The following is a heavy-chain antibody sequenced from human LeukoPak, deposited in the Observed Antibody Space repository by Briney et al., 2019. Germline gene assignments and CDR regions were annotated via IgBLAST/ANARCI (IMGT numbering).Heavy chain of an antibody. Sequence: GRSLRLSCAASGFSFSSYGIHWVRQAPGKGLEWVAVIGYDGSNKYYADSVKGRFTTSRDNSKNTLYLQMNSLRTEDTAVYFCAKEIYYDSSAFFDYWGQGTLVTVSS. J-gene: IGHJ4*02. V-gene: IGHV3-30*18. CDR2: IGYDGSNK. CDR1: GFSFSSYG. CDR3: AKEIYYDSSAFFDY. D-gene: IGHD3-22*01.